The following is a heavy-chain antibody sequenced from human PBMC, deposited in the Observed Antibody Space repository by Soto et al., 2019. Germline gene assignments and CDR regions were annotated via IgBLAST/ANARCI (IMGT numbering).Heavy chain of an antibody. CDR1: GYSFINFD. CDR3: SRMASAGTQNWFDP. V-gene: IGHV1-8*02. J-gene: IGHJ5*02. CDR2: MNPGSGKT. D-gene: IGHD6-13*01. Sequence: GASVKVSCKASGYSFINFDISWVRQAAGQGPEWLGWMNPGSGKTGYTSKFQGRVAMTRDASTVTSHLDLTSLTSDDTAVYYCSRMASAGTQNWFDPWGPGTMVTVSS.